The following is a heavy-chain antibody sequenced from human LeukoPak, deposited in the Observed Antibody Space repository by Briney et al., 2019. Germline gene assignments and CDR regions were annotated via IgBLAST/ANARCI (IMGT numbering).Heavy chain of an antibody. D-gene: IGHD6-19*01. Sequence: RSETLSLTCTVSGGSISSYYWSWIRQPPGKGLEWIGYIYYSGSTYYNPSLKSRVTISVDTSKNQFSLKLSSVTAADTAVYYCASHTGYSSEYYYMDVWGKGTTVTISS. J-gene: IGHJ6*03. CDR3: ASHTGYSSEYYYMDV. CDR1: GGSISSYY. CDR2: IYYSGST. V-gene: IGHV4-59*08.